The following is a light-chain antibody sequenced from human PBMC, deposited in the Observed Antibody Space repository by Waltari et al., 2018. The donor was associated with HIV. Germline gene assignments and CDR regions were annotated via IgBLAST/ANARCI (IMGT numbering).Light chain of an antibody. CDR1: NIGIQS. J-gene: IGLJ3*02. V-gene: IGLV3-21*01. CDR3: QVWDSFSDHWV. Sequence: SYVLTQPPSVSVAPGKTARITCGGDNIGIQSEHWYTQKPGQATVLVVYDDADRRSGVPGRFSGANSGDTATLTISRVGAGDEADYYCQVWDSFSDHWVFGGGTKLTVL. CDR2: DDA.